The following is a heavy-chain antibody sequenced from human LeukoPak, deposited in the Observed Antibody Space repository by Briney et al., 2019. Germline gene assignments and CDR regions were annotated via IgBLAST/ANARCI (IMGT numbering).Heavy chain of an antibody. CDR2: ISISGRST. CDR3: ARGGIPHYSDNTGYFFGQF. J-gene: IGHJ4*02. CDR1: GFSFSTHS. Sequence: PGGSLRLSCAASGFSFSTHSMTWVRPAPGQGLEWLSFISISGRSTHYADSVKGRFTISRDNAENSVYLQMNSLRTADTAVYYCARGGIPHYSDNTGYFFGQFWGQGTRVTVSS. D-gene: IGHD3-22*01. V-gene: IGHV3-48*04.